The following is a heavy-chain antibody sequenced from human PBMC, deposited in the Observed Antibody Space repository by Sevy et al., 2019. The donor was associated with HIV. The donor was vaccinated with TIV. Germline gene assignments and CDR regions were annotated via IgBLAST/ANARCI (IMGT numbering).Heavy chain of an antibody. D-gene: IGHD3-9*01. CDR1: GFTFSSYW. J-gene: IGHJ5*02. Sequence: GGSLRLSCAASGFTFSSYWMSWVRQAPGKGLEWVANIKQDGSEKYVDSVKGGLTISRDNAKNSLYLQMNSLRAEDTDVYYCAREQVLRYFEWGFDPWGQGTLVTVSS. CDR3: AREQVLRYFEWGFDP. CDR2: IKQDGSEK. V-gene: IGHV3-7*01.